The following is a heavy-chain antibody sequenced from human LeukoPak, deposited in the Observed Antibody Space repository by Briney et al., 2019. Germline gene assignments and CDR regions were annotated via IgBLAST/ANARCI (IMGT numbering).Heavy chain of an antibody. V-gene: IGHV4-38-2*01. Sequence: SETLSLTCAVSGYSISSGYYWGWIRQPPGKGLEWIGSIYHSGSTYYNPSLKSRVTISVDTSKSQFSLKLSSVTAADTDVYYCARHVPQNDGYSYGHDYWGQGTLVTVSS. J-gene: IGHJ4*02. D-gene: IGHD5-18*01. CDR2: IYHSGST. CDR1: GYSISSGYY. CDR3: ARHVPQNDGYSYGHDY.